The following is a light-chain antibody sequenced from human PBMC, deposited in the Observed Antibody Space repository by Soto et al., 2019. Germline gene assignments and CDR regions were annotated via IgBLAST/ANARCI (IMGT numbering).Light chain of an antibody. J-gene: IGKJ1*01. V-gene: IGKV1-39*01. CDR2: AAS. Sequence: DIQMTQSPSSLSASVGDRVTITCRASQSISSYLNWYQQKPGKAPKLLIYAASSLQSGVPSRFVGGGSGTDFTLTISSLQPEEFATYYYQQSYSTPWTFGQGTKVEIK. CDR3: QQSYSTPWT. CDR1: QSISSY.